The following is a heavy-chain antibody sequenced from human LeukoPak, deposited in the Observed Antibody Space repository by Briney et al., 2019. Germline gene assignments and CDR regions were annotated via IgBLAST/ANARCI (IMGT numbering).Heavy chain of an antibody. CDR2: IYYSGST. J-gene: IGHJ5*02. V-gene: IGHV4-30-4*01. CDR3: ARAGRGATMVRGDWFDP. CDR1: GGSISSGDYY. D-gene: IGHD3-10*01. Sequence: PSETLSLTCTVSGGSISSGDYYWSWIRQPPGKGLEWIGYIYYSGSTYYNPSLKSRVTISVDTSKNQFSLKLSSVTAADTAVYYCARAGRGATMVRGDWFDPWGQGTLVTVSS.